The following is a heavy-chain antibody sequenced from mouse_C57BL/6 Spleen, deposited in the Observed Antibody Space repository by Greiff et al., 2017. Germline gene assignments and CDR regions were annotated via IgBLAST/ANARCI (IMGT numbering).Heavy chain of an antibody. V-gene: IGHV5-17*01. Sequence: EVKLMESGGGLVKPGGSLKLSCAASGFTFSDYGMHWVRQAPEKGLEWVAYISSGSSTIYYADTVKGRFTISRDNAKNTLFLQMTSLRSEDTAMYYCARPTGTWAMDYWGQGTSVTVSS. D-gene: IGHD4-1*02. CDR1: GFTFSDYG. CDR3: ARPTGTWAMDY. CDR2: ISSGSSTI. J-gene: IGHJ4*01.